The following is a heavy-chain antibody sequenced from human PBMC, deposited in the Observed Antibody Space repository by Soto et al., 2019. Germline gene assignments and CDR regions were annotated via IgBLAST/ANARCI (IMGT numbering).Heavy chain of an antibody. Sequence: QVQLVQSGAEVKKPGSSVKVSCKASGGTFSSYAISWVRQAPGQGLEWMGGIIPIFGTANYAQKFQGRVTITADESTSTAYMELSSLRSEDTAVYYCARCFWDYGDSYDAFDIWGQGTMVTVSS. CDR1: GGTFSSYA. CDR2: IIPIFGTA. J-gene: IGHJ3*02. V-gene: IGHV1-69*01. D-gene: IGHD4-17*01. CDR3: ARCFWDYGDSYDAFDI.